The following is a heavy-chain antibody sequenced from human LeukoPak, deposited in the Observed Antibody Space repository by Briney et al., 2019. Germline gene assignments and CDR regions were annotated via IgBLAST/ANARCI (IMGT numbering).Heavy chain of an antibody. CDR2: IFYSGST. Sequence: SETLSLTCTVSGGSISSSSYYWGWICQPPGKGLEWIGSIFYSGSTHYNPSLKSRVTISVDTSKNQFSLKLSSVTAADTAVFYCARGVNWRLFDALDIWGQGTMVTVSS. D-gene: IGHD1-20*01. V-gene: IGHV4-39*01. CDR3: ARGVNWRLFDALDI. J-gene: IGHJ3*02. CDR1: GGSISSSSYY.